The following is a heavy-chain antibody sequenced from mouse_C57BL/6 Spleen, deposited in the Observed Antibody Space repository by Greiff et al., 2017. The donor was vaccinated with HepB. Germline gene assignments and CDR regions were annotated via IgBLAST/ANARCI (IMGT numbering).Heavy chain of an antibody. CDR2: IDPSDSYT. J-gene: IGHJ4*01. Sequence: QVQLQQPGAELVRPGTSVKLSCKASGYTFTSYWMHWVKQRPGQGLEWIGVIDPSDSYTNYNQKFKGKATLTVDTSSSTAYMQLSSLTSEDSAVYYCARREFITTVVALYYYARDYWGQGTSVTVSS. V-gene: IGHV1-59*01. D-gene: IGHD1-1*01. CDR3: ARREFITTVVALYYYARDY. CDR1: GYTFTSYW.